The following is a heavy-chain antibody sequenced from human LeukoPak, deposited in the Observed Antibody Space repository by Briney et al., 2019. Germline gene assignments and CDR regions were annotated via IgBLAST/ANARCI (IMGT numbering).Heavy chain of an antibody. D-gene: IGHD6-13*01. V-gene: IGHV3-73*01. CDR1: GFTFSGSA. J-gene: IGHJ4*02. CDR3: TASAAVSDY. CDR2: IRSKANSYAT. Sequence: PGGSLRLSCAASGFTFSGSAMHWVRQASGKGLEWVGRIRSKANSYATAYAASVKGRFTISRDDSKNAAYLQMNSLKTEDTAVYYCTASAAVSDYWGQGTLDTVSS.